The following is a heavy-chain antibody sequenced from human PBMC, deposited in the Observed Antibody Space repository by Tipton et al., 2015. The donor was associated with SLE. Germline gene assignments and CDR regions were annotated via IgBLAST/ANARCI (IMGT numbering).Heavy chain of an antibody. D-gene: IGHD3-9*01. CDR3: ARDHGRYLNVLTGFYGGYFYGMDV. V-gene: IGHV3-53*05. CDR2: IYSSGIT. J-gene: IGHJ6*02. Sequence: GSLRLSCVASGFSVSDYYMTWVRQAPGKGLEWVSVIYSSGITYYADSGEGRFIISRDNSKNTLYLQMNSLRLEDTAVYYCARDHGRYLNVLTGFYGGYFYGMDVWGQGTTVIVSS. CDR1: GFSVSDYY.